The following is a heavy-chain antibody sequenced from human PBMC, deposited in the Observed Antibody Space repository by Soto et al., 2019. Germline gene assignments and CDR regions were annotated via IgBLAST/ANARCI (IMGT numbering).Heavy chain of an antibody. D-gene: IGHD6-13*01. V-gene: IGHV1-69*13. CDR1: GGTFSSYA. CDR2: IIPIFGTA. Sequence: ASVKVSCKASGGTFSSYAISWVRQAPGQGLEWMGGIIPIFGTANYAQKFQGRVTITADESTSTAYMELSSLRSEDTAVYYCARVRIGIAAADDAFDIWGQGTMVTVSS. J-gene: IGHJ3*02. CDR3: ARVRIGIAAADDAFDI.